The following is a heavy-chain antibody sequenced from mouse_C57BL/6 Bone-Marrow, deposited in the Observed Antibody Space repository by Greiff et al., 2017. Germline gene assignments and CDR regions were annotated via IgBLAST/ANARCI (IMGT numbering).Heavy chain of an antibody. CDR3: ARGYYSNYDGYFDV. V-gene: IGHV1-81*01. D-gene: IGHD2-5*01. CDR2: IYPRSGNT. CDR1: GYTFTSYG. J-gene: IGHJ1*03. Sequence: VQLQQSGAELARPGASVKLSCKASGYTFTSYGISWVKQRTGQGLEWIGEIYPRSGNTYYNEKFKGKATLTADKSSSTAYMELRSLTSEDSAVYFCARGYYSNYDGYFDVWGRGTTVTVSS.